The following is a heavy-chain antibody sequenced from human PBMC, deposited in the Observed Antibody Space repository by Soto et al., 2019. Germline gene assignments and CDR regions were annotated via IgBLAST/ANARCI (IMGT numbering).Heavy chain of an antibody. CDR2: VFYTGFT. CDR3: ATSQKGYNWNYFDH. J-gene: IGHJ4*02. CDR1: GASISGSYYY. Sequence: SETLSLTCAVSGASISGSYYYWAWLRQSPGKGPEWIGSVFYTGFTSYNPSLESRVSVSVDTSKSQFSLKLSAVTAADTAVYYCATSQKGYNWNYFDHWGQGARVTVAS. V-gene: IGHV4-39*01. D-gene: IGHD1-20*01.